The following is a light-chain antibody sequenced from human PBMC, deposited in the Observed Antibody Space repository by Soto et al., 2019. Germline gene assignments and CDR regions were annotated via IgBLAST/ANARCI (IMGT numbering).Light chain of an antibody. CDR2: EAT. Sequence: QSALTQPASVSGSPEQSITISCTGTSIDVWSYNLVSWYQQHPGKAPKVMIYEATKRPSGVSNRFSGSKSGNTASLTISGLQAEDEADYYCCAYAGSGTVVFGGGPKVTVL. CDR3: CAYAGSGTVV. CDR1: SIDVWSYNL. V-gene: IGLV2-23*01. J-gene: IGLJ3*02.